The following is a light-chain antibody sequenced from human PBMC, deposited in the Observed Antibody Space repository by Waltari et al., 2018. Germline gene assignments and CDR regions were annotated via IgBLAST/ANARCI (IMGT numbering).Light chain of an antibody. Sequence: WKASQSVSTSLVWYQHGPGQASRLLIYDASTRATGIPARFSGSGSGTDFTLTISSLEPEDFAVDYCQRRRNSPPWTFGQGTTVEVK. V-gene: IGKV3-11*01. CDR1: QSVSTS. CDR2: DAS. J-gene: IGKJ1*01. CDR3: QRRRNSPPWT.